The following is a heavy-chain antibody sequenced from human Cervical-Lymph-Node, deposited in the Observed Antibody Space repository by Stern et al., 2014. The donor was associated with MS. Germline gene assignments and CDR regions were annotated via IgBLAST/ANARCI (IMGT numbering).Heavy chain of an antibody. J-gene: IGHJ6*02. CDR1: GFTFNKYA. CDR3: AKQYFDSSGYSYYYGMDV. V-gene: IGHV3-23*04. D-gene: IGHD3-22*01. CDR2: VRGRGGSI. Sequence: EVQLVESGGDLVQPGGSLRLSCAASGFTFNKYAMNWVRQAPGKGLEWGSTVRGRGGSIYYADSVKGRFTISRDNSENTLYLQMHSLRAEDTAIYYCAKQYFDSSGYSYYYGMDVWGQGTTVTVSS.